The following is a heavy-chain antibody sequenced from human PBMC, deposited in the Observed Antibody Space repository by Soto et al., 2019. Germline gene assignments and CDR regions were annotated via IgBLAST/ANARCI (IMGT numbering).Heavy chain of an antibody. Sequence: QVQLQESGPGLVKPSQTLSLTCTVSGGSISSGGYYWSWIRQHPGKGLEWIGYIYYSGSTYYNPSPSLRVTTSVDTSKHQSTLKLTSVTAAHTAVHYCARSSTSANYFDYWGQGTLVTVSS. CDR1: GGSISSGGYY. CDR3: ARSSTSANYFDY. J-gene: IGHJ4*02. D-gene: IGHD2-2*01. V-gene: IGHV4-31*03. CDR2: IYYSGST.